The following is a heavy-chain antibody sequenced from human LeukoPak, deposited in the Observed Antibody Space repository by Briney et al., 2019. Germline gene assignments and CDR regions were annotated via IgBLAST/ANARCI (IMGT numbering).Heavy chain of an antibody. CDR1: GYIFTTYW. V-gene: IGHV5-51*01. Sequence: GESLQISCKGSGYIFTTYWIAWVRQMPDKGLECMGIIYPGDSDTRYSPSFQGQVTISADKSISTVYLQWSSLKASDTAMYYCARHRIVGATKSDYDIWGQGTMVTVSS. CDR2: IYPGDSDT. CDR3: ARHRIVGATKSDYDI. J-gene: IGHJ3*02. D-gene: IGHD1-26*01.